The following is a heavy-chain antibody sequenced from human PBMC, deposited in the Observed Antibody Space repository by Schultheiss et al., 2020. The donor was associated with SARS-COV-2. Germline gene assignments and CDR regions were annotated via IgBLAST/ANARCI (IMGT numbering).Heavy chain of an antibody. Sequence: SETLSLTCAVYGGSFSGYYWSWIRQPPGKGLEWIGRIYTSGSTNYNPSLKSRVTMSVDTSKNQFSLKLSSVTAADTAVYYCARGYTELRIWFDPWGQGTLVTVSS. D-gene: IGHD5-18*01. CDR2: IYTSGST. CDR3: ARGYTELRIWFDP. V-gene: IGHV4-59*10. J-gene: IGHJ5*02. CDR1: GGSFSGYY.